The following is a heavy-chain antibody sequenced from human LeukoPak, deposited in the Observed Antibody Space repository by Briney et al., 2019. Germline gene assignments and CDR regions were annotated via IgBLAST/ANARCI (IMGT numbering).Heavy chain of an antibody. CDR3: AREGAARNFDY. CDR2: IYTSGST. CDR1: GGSVSSGTYY. J-gene: IGHJ4*02. Sequence: TSQTLSLTCTVSGGSVSSGTYYWTWIREPAGKGLEWIGRIYTSGSTNFNPSLKSRVSISLDTSQTQFSLKMSTVTAADTAVYYCAREGAARNFDYWGQGILVTVSS. D-gene: IGHD6-6*01. V-gene: IGHV4-61*02.